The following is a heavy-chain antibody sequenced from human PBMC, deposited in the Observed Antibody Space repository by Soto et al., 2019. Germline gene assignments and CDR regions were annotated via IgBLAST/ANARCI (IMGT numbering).Heavy chain of an antibody. J-gene: IGHJ5*02. CDR3: AVVDRTGNWFEP. CDR1: GGSISSSDFY. V-gene: IGHV4-39*01. D-gene: IGHD3-22*01. CDR2: MYYSGTT. Sequence: QLQLQESGPGLVKPSETLSLTCTVSGGSISSSDFYWGWLRQPPGKGLDFIGSMYYSGTTSYNPSLKNRITISVDTSKTQFSLTLISVTAADMAVYYSAVVDRTGNWFEPWGQGALVTVSS.